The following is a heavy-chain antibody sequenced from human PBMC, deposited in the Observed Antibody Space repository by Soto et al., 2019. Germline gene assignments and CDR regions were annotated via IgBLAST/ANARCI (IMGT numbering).Heavy chain of an antibody. CDR1: GGSFSGYY. V-gene: IGHV4-34*01. CDR3: ARYGNQQHGWWCGP. D-gene: IGHD6-13*01. J-gene: IGHJ5*02. CDR2: VSDSGST. Sequence: SETLSLTCAVYGGSFSGYYWSWLRQSPGKGLEWIGEVSDSGSTNYNPSLKSRVTISLDTSKTQFSLKVNSVTAADTAVYYCARYGNQQHGWWCGPWGQGTLVTVS.